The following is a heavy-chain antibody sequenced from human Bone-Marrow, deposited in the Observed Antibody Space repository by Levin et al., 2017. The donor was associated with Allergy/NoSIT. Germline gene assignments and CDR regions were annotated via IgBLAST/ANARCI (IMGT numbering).Heavy chain of an antibody. CDR2: VYYTGST. D-gene: IGHD3-10*01. Sequence: GSLRLSCSVSGGSISSSTYSWGWIRQPPGTGLEWIGNVYYTGSTHYNPSLKSRVTISADTSKNQFSLKLSSVTAADTAVYYCAGAPYYGPARPYQSDYWGQGTLVTVSS. V-gene: IGHV4-39*01. CDR1: GGSISSSTYS. J-gene: IGHJ4*02. CDR3: AGAPYYGPARPYQSDY.